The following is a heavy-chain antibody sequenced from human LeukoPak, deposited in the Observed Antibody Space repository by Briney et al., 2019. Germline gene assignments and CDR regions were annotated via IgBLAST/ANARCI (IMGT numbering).Heavy chain of an antibody. CDR2: IKSKTDGRTT. J-gene: IGHJ4*02. D-gene: IGHD3-9*01. Sequence: TTGGSLRLSCAASGFTFSNAWMSWVRQAPGKGLEWVGRIKSKTDGRTTDYAAPVKGRFTISRDDSKNTLYLQMNSLKTEDTAVYYCTTAHFDWLSVYYFDYWGQGTLVTVSS. V-gene: IGHV3-15*01. CDR3: TTAHFDWLSVYYFDY. CDR1: GFTFSNAW.